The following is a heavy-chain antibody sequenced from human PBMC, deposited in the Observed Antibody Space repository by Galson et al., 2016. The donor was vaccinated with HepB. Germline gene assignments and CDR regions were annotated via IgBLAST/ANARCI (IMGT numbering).Heavy chain of an antibody. V-gene: IGHV3-33*01. J-gene: IGHJ4*02. CDR3: ARDRGYSYGYLVSYYFDY. CDR1: GFTFSDFG. D-gene: IGHD5-18*01. CDR2: IWYDGSNK. Sequence: SLRLSCAASGFTFSDFGMHWVRQAPGKGLEWVALIWYDGSNKYYADSVKGRFTISRDNSENTLYLQMNSLRAEDTAVYYCARDRGYSYGYLVSYYFDYWGQGTLVTVSS.